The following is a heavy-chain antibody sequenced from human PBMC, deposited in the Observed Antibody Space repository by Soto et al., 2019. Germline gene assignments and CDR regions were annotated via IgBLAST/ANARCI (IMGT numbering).Heavy chain of an antibody. V-gene: IGHV3-21*01. CDR1: GFAFSTYS. D-gene: IGHD7-27*01. CDR2: ISSSSGSI. CDR3: ARDSLTGYDY. Sequence: EVQLVDSGGGLVKPGGSLRLSCAGSGFAFSTYSMNWVRQAPGKGLEWVSSISSSSGSIYYADSVKGRFTISRDNAKNSLYLQMNSLRAEDTAVYYCARDSLTGYDYWGQGTLVTVSS. J-gene: IGHJ4*02.